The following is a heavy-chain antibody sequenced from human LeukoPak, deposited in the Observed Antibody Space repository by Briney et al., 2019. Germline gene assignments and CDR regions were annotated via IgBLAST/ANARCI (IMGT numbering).Heavy chain of an antibody. CDR2: IYPGDSDS. CDR1: GYTFTNYW. J-gene: IGHJ4*02. D-gene: IGHD5-18*01. CDR3: GGRDTSMVYYSDN. V-gene: IGHV5-51*01. Sequence: GESLKISCKGSGYTFTNYWLGWVRQMPGKGLEWMGIIYPGDSDSRYSPSFQGLVTISADKSISTAYLQWSSLRASDTAMYYCGGRDTSMVYYSDNWGQGTLVTVSS.